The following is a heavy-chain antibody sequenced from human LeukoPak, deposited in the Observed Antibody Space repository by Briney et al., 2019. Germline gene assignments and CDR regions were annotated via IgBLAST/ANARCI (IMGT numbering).Heavy chain of an antibody. D-gene: IGHD3-10*01. J-gene: IGHJ4*02. CDR2: ISNDGSKT. CDR1: GFTFSLYG. CDR3: AKDSRGANFFGDFDY. Sequence: GSLRLSCAASGFTFSLYGMHWVRQAPGKGLEWVALISNDGSKTYYADSVKGRFTISRDNSKNTVYLQVSSLRADDTAVYYCAKDSRGANFFGDFDYWGQGTLVTVSS. V-gene: IGHV3-33*06.